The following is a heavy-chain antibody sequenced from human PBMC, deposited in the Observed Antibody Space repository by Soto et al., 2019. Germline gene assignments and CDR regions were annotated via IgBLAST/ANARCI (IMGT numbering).Heavy chain of an antibody. CDR2: IIPIHGIT. V-gene: IGHV1-69*04. CDR3: VREESPLVLSGESNFDY. D-gene: IGHD2-15*01. CDR1: GGTFSSYT. Sequence: SVKVSCKASGGTFSSYTIRWVRQAPGQGLEWMGRIIPIHGITKYAQKFQGRVTITRDTSASTAYMELSSLRSEDTAVYFCVREESPLVLSGESNFDYWGQGTLVTVSS. J-gene: IGHJ4*02.